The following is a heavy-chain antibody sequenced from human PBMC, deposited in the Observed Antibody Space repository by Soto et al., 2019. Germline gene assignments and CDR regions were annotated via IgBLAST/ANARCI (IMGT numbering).Heavy chain of an antibody. CDR1: GFTFSSRA. Sequence: GGSLRLSCAASGFTFSSRAMSWIRQAPGKGLEWVSAISGNGGNTYYADSVKGRFTISRDNSKNTLYLQMNSLRAEDTAVYYCAKRSIYGGPDYWGQGTLVTVS. CDR3: AKRSIYGGPDY. J-gene: IGHJ4*02. D-gene: IGHD4-17*01. V-gene: IGHV3-23*01. CDR2: ISGNGGNT.